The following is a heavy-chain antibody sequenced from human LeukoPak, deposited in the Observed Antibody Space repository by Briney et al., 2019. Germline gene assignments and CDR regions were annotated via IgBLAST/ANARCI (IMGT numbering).Heavy chain of an antibody. J-gene: IGHJ6*02. CDR2: ISSSSSYI. CDR3: ATPDEYSYLYGMDV. D-gene: IGHD5-18*01. CDR1: GFTFSSYS. V-gene: IGHV3-21*01. Sequence: GGSLRLSCAASGFTFSSYSMNWLRQAPGKGLEWASSISSSSSYIYSADSVKGRFTISRDHAKNSLYLQMNSLRAEDTAVYYCATPDEYSYLYGMDVWGQGTTVTVSS.